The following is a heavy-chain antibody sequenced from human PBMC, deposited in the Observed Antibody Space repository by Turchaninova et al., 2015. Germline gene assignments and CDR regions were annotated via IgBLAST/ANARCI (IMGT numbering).Heavy chain of an antibody. D-gene: IGHD2-2*01. CDR2: INHRGST. V-gene: IGHV4-34*01. Sequence: QVPLQQWGAGLLMPSATLSFTCAVYGGYFSGYDWRWIRQPPGEGLEWIGEINHRGSTNYNPSLKSRVTISVDTSKNQFSLKLSSVTAADTAVYYCARGGPLHCSSTSCLPVGNWFDPWGQGTLVTVSS. J-gene: IGHJ5*02. CDR3: ARGGPLHCSSTSCLPVGNWFDP. CDR1: GGYFSGYD.